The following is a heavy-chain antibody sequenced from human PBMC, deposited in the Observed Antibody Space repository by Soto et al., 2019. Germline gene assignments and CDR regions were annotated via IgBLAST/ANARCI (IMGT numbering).Heavy chain of an antibody. D-gene: IGHD3-3*01. CDR3: AHRVLRTVFGMVTTTAIYFDF. V-gene: IGHV2-5*02. Sequence: QITLNESGPTQVKPRQTLTLTCTFFGFSLTTSGVGVGWIRQSPGKAPEWLALIYWDDDKRYSPSLKSRLTVTKDTSKNQVVLTMADLDPADTATDYCAHRVLRTVFGMVTTTAIYFDFWGQGTPVAASS. J-gene: IGHJ4*02. CDR2: IYWDDDK. CDR1: GFSLTTSGVG.